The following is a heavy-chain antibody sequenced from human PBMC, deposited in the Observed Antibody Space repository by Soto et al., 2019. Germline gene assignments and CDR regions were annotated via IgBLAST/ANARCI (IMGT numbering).Heavy chain of an antibody. J-gene: IGHJ4*02. V-gene: IGHV3-23*01. CDR2: ISGSGGST. CDR1: GFTFSSYA. CDR3: AKDSRERWHLVMVRGVPDY. Sequence: PGGSLRLSCAASGFTFSSYAMSWVRQAPGKGLEWVSAISGSGGSTYYADSVKGRFTISRDNSKNTLYLQMNSLRAEDTAVYYCAKDSRERWHLVMVRGVPDYWGQGTLVTVSS. D-gene: IGHD3-10*01.